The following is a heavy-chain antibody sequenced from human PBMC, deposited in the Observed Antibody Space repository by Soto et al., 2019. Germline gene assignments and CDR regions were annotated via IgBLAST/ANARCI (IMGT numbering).Heavy chain of an antibody. CDR1: GYAFTSYD. CDR3: ARGSGVVITNYYYYYTDV. J-gene: IGHJ6*03. D-gene: IGHD3-3*01. CDR2: MNPNSGNT. V-gene: IGHV1-8*02. Sequence: ASVKVSCKASGYAFTSYDINWVRQATGQGLEWMGWMNPNSGNTGYAQKFQGRVTMTRNTSISTAYMELSSLRSEGTAVYYCARGSGVVITNYYYYYTDVWGKGTTVTVSS.